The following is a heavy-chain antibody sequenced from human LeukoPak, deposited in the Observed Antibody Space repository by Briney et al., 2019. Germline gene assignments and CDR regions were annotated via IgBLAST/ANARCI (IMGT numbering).Heavy chain of an antibody. V-gene: IGHV4-39*01. CDR2: IYYSGST. Sequence: PSESLSLTCTVSGASIRSSSYYSGWIRQPPGKGLEWIGNIYYSGSTYNNPSLKSRVTISVDTSTNQFSLKLSSVTAADTAVYYCTRRGYYDSSGYFDYWGQGTLVTVSS. D-gene: IGHD3-22*01. CDR3: TRRGYYDSSGYFDY. J-gene: IGHJ4*02. CDR1: GASIRSSSYY.